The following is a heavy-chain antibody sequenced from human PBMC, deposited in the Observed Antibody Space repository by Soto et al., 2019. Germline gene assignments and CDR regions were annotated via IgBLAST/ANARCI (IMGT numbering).Heavy chain of an antibody. J-gene: IGHJ4*02. Sequence: EVQLLESGGGLVQPGGSLRLSCAASGFTFGNYDMAWVRQAPGKGLEWVSGISGSGGSTYYGDSVKGRFTISRDNSKKMLFMQMSSLRAEDTALYYCAIRGLSKAEVRGYFDCWGQGTLVTVSS. CDR2: ISGSGGST. CDR3: AIRGLSKAEVRGYFDC. V-gene: IGHV3-23*01. CDR1: GFTFGNYD. D-gene: IGHD3-10*01.